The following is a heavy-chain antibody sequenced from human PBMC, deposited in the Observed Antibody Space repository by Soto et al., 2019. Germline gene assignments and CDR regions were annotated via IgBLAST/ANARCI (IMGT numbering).Heavy chain of an antibody. V-gene: IGHV4-59*01. Sequence: KSSETLSLTCTVSGGSISSYYWSWIRQPPGKGLEWIGYIYYSGSTNYNPSLKSRVTISVDTSKNQFSLKLSSVTAADTAVYYCARAPRGYSYGSYYYYGMDVWGQGTTVTVSS. D-gene: IGHD5-18*01. J-gene: IGHJ6*02. CDR1: GGSISSYY. CDR3: ARAPRGYSYGSYYYYGMDV. CDR2: IYYSGST.